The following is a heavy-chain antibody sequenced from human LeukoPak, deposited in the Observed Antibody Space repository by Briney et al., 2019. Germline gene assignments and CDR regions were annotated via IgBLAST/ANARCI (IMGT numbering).Heavy chain of an antibody. CDR2: IYTSGST. CDR1: GGSISSGGYY. D-gene: IGHD3-9*01. V-gene: IGHV4-61*02. CDR3: ASGLNYDILTGYLGDAFDI. J-gene: IGHJ3*02. Sequence: SETLSLTCTVSGGSISSGGYYWSWIRQHPGKGLEWIGRIYTSGSTNYNPSLKSRVTISVDTSKNQFSLKLSSVTAADTAVYYCASGLNYDILTGYLGDAFDIWGQGTMVTVSS.